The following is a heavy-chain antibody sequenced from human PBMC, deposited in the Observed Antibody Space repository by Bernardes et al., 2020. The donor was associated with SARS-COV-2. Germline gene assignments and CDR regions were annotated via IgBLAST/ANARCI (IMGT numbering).Heavy chain of an antibody. CDR2: FDPEDGET. D-gene: IGHD4-17*01. V-gene: IGHV1-24*01. CDR3: ATAPTVVTPGWFDP. CDR1: GYTLTALS. Sequence: ASVKVSCKVSGYTLTALSMPWVRQAPGQGLEWMGGFDPEDGETIYAQKFQGRVTMTEDTSTDTAYMELSSLRSEDTAVYYCATAPTVVTPGWFDPWGQGTLVTGSS. J-gene: IGHJ5*02.